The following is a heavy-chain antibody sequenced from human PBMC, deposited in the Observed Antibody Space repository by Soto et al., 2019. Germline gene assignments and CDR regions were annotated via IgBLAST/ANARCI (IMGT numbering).Heavy chain of an antibody. Sequence: SETLSLTCTVSGGSISSYYWSWIRQPPGKGLEWIGYIYYSGSTNYNPSLKSRVTISVDTSKNQFSLKLSSVTAADTAVYYRARLAHDSSGYYSAGSLAFDYWGQGTLVTVSS. J-gene: IGHJ4*02. D-gene: IGHD3-22*01. CDR1: GGSISSYY. V-gene: IGHV4-59*08. CDR2: IYYSGST. CDR3: ARLAHDSSGYYSAGSLAFDY.